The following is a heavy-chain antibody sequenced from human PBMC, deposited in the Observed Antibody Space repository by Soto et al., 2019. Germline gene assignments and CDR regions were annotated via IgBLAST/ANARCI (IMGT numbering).Heavy chain of an antibody. V-gene: IGHV1-3*01. CDR3: ARSSYDSSGYYLYYFDY. D-gene: IGHD3-22*01. J-gene: IGHJ4*02. CDR2: INAGNGNT. Sequence: ASVKVSCKASGYTFTGYYMHWVRQAPGQGLEWMGWINAGNGNTKYSQKFQGRVTITRDTSASTAYMELSSLRSEDTAVYYCARSSYDSSGYYLYYFDYWGQGTLDTVSS. CDR1: GYTFTGYY.